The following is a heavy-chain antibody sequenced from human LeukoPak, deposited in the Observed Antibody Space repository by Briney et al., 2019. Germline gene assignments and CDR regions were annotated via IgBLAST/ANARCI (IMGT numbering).Heavy chain of an antibody. CDR2: IRPEGTTT. CDR3: ARDLDWLLFDY. J-gene: IGHJ4*02. V-gene: IGHV3-74*03. Sequence: GGSLRLSCAASGFTFSTYWMHWVRQAPGKGLVWVARIRPEGTTTAYADSVKGRFTISRDNAKSTLFLQMNSLSAEDTAVYYCARDLDWLLFDYWGQGTLVTVSS. CDR1: GFTFSTYW. D-gene: IGHD3-9*01.